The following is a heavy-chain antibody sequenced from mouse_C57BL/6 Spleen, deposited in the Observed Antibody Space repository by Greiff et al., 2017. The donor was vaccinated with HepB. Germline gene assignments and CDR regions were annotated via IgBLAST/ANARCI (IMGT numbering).Heavy chain of an antibody. CDR3: ASSGYDSPWFAY. CDR2: INPSNGGT. CDR1: GYTLASYW. J-gene: IGHJ3*01. Sequence: QVQLQQPGTELVKPGASVKLSCKASGYTLASYWMHWVKQRPGQGLEWIGNINPSNGGTNYNEKFKGKATLTVDKSSSTAYMQLSSLTSEDSAVYYCASSGYDSPWFAYWGQGTLVTVSA. V-gene: IGHV1-53*01. D-gene: IGHD2-2*01.